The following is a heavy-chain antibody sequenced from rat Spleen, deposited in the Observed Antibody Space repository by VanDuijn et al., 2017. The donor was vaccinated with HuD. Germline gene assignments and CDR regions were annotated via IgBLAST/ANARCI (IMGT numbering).Heavy chain of an antibody. CDR3: ARWAWIPSTSDGYTYRHVDY. V-gene: IGHV5-29*01. Sequence: EVQLVESDGGLVQPGRSLKLSCAASGFTLSDHYMAWVRQAPTKGLEWVATISYDGYTTYYLDSVKGRFTIPRDNAKSTLYLQRDSLRSEDTATYYCARWAWIPSTSDGYTYRHVDYWGQGVMVTVSS. CDR1: GFTLSDHY. J-gene: IGHJ2*01. CDR2: ISYDGYTT. D-gene: IGHD1-4*01.